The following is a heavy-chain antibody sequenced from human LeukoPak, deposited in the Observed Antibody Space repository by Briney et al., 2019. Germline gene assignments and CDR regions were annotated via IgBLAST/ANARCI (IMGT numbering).Heavy chain of an antibody. V-gene: IGHV4-4*02. CDR2: IYHSGST. D-gene: IGHD2-15*01. Sequence: PSETLSLTCAVSGGSISSSNWWSWVRQPPGKGLEWIGEIYHSGSTNYNPSLKSRVTISVDKSKNQFSLKLSSVTAADTAVYYCARHDVTVGFYWYFDLWGRGTLVTVSS. J-gene: IGHJ2*01. CDR3: ARHDVTVGFYWYFDL. CDR1: GGSISSSNW.